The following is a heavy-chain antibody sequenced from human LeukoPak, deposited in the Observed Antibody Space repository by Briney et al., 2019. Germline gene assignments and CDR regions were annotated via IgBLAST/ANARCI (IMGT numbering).Heavy chain of an antibody. V-gene: IGHV5-51*01. CDR3: ARLLIQGGRNYYYYMDV. CDR2: IYPDDSDT. J-gene: IGHJ6*03. D-gene: IGHD5-18*01. CDR1: GHNFTSQW. Sequence: GESLKISCKGSGHNFTSQWIAWVRQMPGKGLEWMGIIYPDDSDTRVSPSFQGQVTLSADKSINTAYLQWSSLKASDSAMYYCARLLIQGGRNYYYYMDVWGEGTTVTVSS.